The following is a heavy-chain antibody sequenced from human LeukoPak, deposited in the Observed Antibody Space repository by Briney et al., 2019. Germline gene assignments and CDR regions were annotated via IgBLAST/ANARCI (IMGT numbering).Heavy chain of an antibody. CDR3: AREEYSGSYDDYYYYYMDV. CDR1: GGTFSSYA. J-gene: IGHJ6*03. V-gene: IGHV1-69*06. Sequence: ASVKVSCKASGGTFSSYAISWVRQAPGQGLEWMGGIIPIFGTANYAQKFQGRVTITADKSTSTAYMELSSLRSEDTAVYYCAREEYSGSYDDYYYYYMDVWGKGTTVTVSS. D-gene: IGHD1-26*01. CDR2: IIPIFGTA.